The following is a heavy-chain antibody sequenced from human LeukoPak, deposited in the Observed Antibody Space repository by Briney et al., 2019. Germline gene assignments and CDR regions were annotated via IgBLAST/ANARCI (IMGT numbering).Heavy chain of an antibody. CDR3: TTGVGSYYAPSFDC. J-gene: IGHJ4*02. V-gene: IGHV3-15*01. D-gene: IGHD1-26*01. Sequence: GGSLRLSCAASGFTFSNAWMSWVRQAPGKGLEWVGRIKSKTDGGTTDDAAPVKGRFTISRDDSKSTLYLQMNSLKTEDTAVYYCTTGVGSYYAPSFDCWGQGTLVTVSS. CDR1: GFTFSNAW. CDR2: IKSKTDGGTT.